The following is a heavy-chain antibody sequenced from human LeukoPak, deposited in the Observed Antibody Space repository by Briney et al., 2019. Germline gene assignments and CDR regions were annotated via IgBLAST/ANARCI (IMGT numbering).Heavy chain of an antibody. CDR1: GFTFNNYG. J-gene: IGHJ4*02. CDR3: ARERVGATTHPTDY. Sequence: GGSLRLSCAASGFTFNNYGMHWVRQAPGKGLEWVAVIWYDGSNTYYADSVKGRFTISRDNSKNTLYQQMNSLRAEDTAVYYCARERVGATTHPTDYWGQGTLVTVSS. D-gene: IGHD1-26*01. CDR2: IWYDGSNT. V-gene: IGHV3-33*01.